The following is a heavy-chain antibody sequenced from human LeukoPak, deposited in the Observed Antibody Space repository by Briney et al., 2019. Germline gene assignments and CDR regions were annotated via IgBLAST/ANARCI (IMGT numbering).Heavy chain of an antibody. CDR3: ASHDSSGFGWFDP. CDR2: IYYSGST. V-gene: IGHV4-59*01. CDR1: GGSISRYY. J-gene: IGHJ5*02. Sequence: PSETLSLTCTVSGGSISRYYWSWIRQPPGKGLEWIGYIYYSGSTNYNPSLKSRVTISVDTSKNQFSLKLSSVTAADTAVYYCASHDSSGFGWFDPWGQGTLVTVSS. D-gene: IGHD3-22*01.